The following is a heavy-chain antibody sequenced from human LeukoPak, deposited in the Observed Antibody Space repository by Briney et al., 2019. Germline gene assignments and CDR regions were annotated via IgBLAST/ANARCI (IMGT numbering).Heavy chain of an antibody. Sequence: SETLSLTCIVSGCSISSYYWSWLRQPPGKGLEWIGYIYYSGSTNYNPSLKSRVTISVDTSKNQFSLKLSSVTAADTAVYYCASSSTRHYYYYYMDVWGKGTTVTVSS. J-gene: IGHJ6*03. CDR2: IYYSGST. V-gene: IGHV4-59*01. CDR3: ASSSTRHYYYYYMDV. CDR1: GCSISSYY. D-gene: IGHD2-2*01.